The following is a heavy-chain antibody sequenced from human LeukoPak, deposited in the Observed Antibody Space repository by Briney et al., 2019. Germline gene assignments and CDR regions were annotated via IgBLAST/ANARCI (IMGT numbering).Heavy chain of an antibody. CDR1: GYTFTELS. CDR3: ATKITHLPATASPSYYYYGMDV. Sequence: ASEMVSCKVSGYTFTELSMHGVRQATGKWLEWMGGSDPEDGETIYAQKFQGRVTMTEDTSTDTAYMELSSLRSEDTAVYYCATKITHLPATASPSYYYYGMDVWGQGTTVTVSS. D-gene: IGHD2-2*01. J-gene: IGHJ6*02. CDR2: SDPEDGET. V-gene: IGHV1-24*01.